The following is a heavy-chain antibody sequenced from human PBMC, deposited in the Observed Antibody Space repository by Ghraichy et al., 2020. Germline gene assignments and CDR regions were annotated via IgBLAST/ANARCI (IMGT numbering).Heavy chain of an antibody. CDR2: VNSDGTTT. D-gene: IGHD2-15*01. J-gene: IGHJ1*01. V-gene: IGHV3-74*01. CDR1: GFSFSSYW. CDR3: ARGGSSYCSGISCYWGEF. Sequence: GVLRLSCAASGFSFSSYWMHWVRQAPGKGLVWVSHVNSDGTTTAYADSVKGRFTVSRDNAKNTLYLQMNSLRGEDTAVYYCARGGSSYCSGISCYWGEFWGQGTLVTVSS.